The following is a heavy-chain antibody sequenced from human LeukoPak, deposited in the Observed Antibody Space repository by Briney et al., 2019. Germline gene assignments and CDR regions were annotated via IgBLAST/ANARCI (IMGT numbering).Heavy chain of an antibody. CDR2: ISWNSGSI. Sequence: QPGRSLRLSCAASGFTFDDYAMHWVRQAPGKGLEWVSGISWNSGSIGYADSVKGRFTISRDNFKNTLYLQMNSLRAEDTAVYYCAKISSSGWPGSPYYFDYWGQGTLVTVSS. V-gene: IGHV3-9*01. CDR1: GFTFDDYA. CDR3: AKISSSGWPGSPYYFDY. J-gene: IGHJ4*02. D-gene: IGHD6-19*01.